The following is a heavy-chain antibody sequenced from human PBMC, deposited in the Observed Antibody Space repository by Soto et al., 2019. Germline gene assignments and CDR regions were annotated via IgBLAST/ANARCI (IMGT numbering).Heavy chain of an antibody. J-gene: IGHJ4*02. Sequence: GGSLRLSCAASGFTFSSYGMHWVRQAPGKGLEWVAVIWYDGSNKYYADSVKGRFTISRDNSKNTLYLQMNSLRAEDTAVYYCAREVEGGYSYYFDYWGQGTLVTVSS. CDR3: AREVEGGYSYYFDY. V-gene: IGHV3-33*01. CDR2: IWYDGSNK. CDR1: GFTFSSYG. D-gene: IGHD3-22*01.